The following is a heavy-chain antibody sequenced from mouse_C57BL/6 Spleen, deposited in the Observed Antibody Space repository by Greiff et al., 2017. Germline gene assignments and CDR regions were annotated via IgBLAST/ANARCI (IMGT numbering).Heavy chain of an antibody. V-gene: IGHV1-26*01. D-gene: IGHD1-1*01. CDR2: INPNNGGT. J-gene: IGHJ3*01. Sequence: EVQLQQSGPELVKPGASVKISCKASGYTFTDYYMNWVKQSHGKSLEWIGDINPNNGGTSYNQKFKGKATLTVDKSSSTAYMELRSLTSEDSAVYYCAGSSYEFAYWGQGTLVTVSA. CDR1: GYTFTDYY. CDR3: AGSSYEFAY.